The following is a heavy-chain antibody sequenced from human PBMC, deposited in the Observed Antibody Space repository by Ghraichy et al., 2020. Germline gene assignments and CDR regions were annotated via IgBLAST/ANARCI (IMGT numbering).Heavy chain of an antibody. CDR3: ARQGWQNWFDP. V-gene: IGHV4-39*01. Sequence: SQTLSLTCTVSGDSISSSSYYWGWIRQPPGKGLEWIGNIYYSGSTYYNPSLKSRVTISVDTSKNQFSLKLSSVTTADTAVYYCARQGWQNWFDPWGQGTLVTVSS. J-gene: IGHJ5*02. CDR1: GDSISSSSYY. CDR2: IYYSGST. D-gene: IGHD2-15*01.